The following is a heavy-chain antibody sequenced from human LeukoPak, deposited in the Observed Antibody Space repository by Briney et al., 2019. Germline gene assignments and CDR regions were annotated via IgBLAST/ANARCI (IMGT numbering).Heavy chain of an antibody. V-gene: IGHV3-21*01. CDR3: ARVNWSDGGQGYFDY. J-gene: IGHJ4*02. CDR2: ISSSSSYI. D-gene: IGHD3-3*01. CDR1: GFTFSSYS. Sequence: GGSLRLSCAASGFTFSSYSMNWVRQAPGKGPEWVSSISSSSSYIYYADSMKGRFTISRDNAKNSLYRQMNSLRAEDTAVYYCARVNWSDGGQGYFDYWGQGTLVTVSS.